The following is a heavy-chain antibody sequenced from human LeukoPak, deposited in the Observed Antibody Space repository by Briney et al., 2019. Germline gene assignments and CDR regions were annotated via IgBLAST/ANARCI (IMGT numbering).Heavy chain of an antibody. CDR3: ARVAGAAFDY. CDR2: AYYRSTWYN. CDR1: GXSVSSDSSA. D-gene: IGHD2-15*01. Sequence: SQTLSLTCAISGXSVSSDSSAWNWIRQSPSRGLEWLGRAYYRSTWYNDYSISVKSRITINPDTSKNQFSLQLNSVTPDDTAVYFCARVAGAAFDYWGQGTLVTVSS. J-gene: IGHJ4*02. V-gene: IGHV6-1*01.